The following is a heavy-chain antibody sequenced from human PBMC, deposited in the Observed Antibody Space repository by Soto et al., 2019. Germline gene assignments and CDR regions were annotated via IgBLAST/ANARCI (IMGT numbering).Heavy chain of an antibody. CDR2: IGGDGYNP. CDR3: AKDFVSRNGIYDPFDI. V-gene: IGHV3-23*01. D-gene: IGHD3-3*02. J-gene: IGHJ3*02. CDR1: GFTFSDYA. Sequence: GGSLRLSCAASGFTFSDYAMSWVRQAPGKGLEWVSVIGGDGYNPYYADSVKGRFTVSRDNSKNTLYLQMGSLRAEDAAVYYWAKDFVSRNGIYDPFDIWGQGKMVTVSS.